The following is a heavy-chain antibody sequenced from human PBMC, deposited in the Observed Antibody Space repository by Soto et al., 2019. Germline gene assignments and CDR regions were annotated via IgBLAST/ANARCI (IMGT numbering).Heavy chain of an antibody. Sequence: LRLSCAASGFTFSSHEMNWVRQAPGKGLEWVSYISSTGTTIYYADSVKARVTISRDNAKNSLYLHMTSLRAEDTALYYCARGVVLVPAARDAFDVWGQGTLVTV. D-gene: IGHD2-8*02. J-gene: IGHJ3*01. CDR1: GFTFSSHE. V-gene: IGHV3-48*03. CDR3: ARGVVLVPAARDAFDV. CDR2: ISSTGTTI.